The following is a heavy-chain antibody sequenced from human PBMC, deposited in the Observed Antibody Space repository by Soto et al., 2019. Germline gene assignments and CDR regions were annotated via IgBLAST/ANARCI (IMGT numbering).Heavy chain of an antibody. CDR3: ARVGGIGAPPGTDY. CDR1: GGIFSSYA. CDR2: VIPILGQA. V-gene: IGHV1-69*01. J-gene: IGHJ4*02. Sequence: QVQLVQSGAEVKKPGSSVKVSCKASGGIFSSYAISWLRQAPGQGLEWMGAVIPILGQAYYAQDLQDRVSITADESTRRTYMELSSVRSEDTAVYFCARVGGIGAPPGTDYWGQGTLVTVSS. D-gene: IGHD6-6*01.